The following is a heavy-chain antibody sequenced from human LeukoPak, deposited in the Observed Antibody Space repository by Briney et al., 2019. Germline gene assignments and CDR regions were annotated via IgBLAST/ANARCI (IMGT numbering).Heavy chain of an antibody. D-gene: IGHD3-22*01. CDR3: VRLRRNSDSSGYFYYYDN. J-gene: IGHJ4*02. V-gene: IGHV3-21*01. CDR1: GSVFSSYS. CDR2: VNTVSSYI. Sequence: GGSLRPSCAASGSVFSSYSFNWVRQAPGKGLEWVASVNTVSSYIYYADSVRGRFTISRDNAKNSVLLQMNSLRAEDMAMYYCVRLRRNSDSSGYFYYYDNWGQGTLVTVSS.